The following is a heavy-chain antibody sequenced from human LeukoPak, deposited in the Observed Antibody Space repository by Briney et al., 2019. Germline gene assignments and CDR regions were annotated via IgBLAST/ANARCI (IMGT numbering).Heavy chain of an antibody. CDR3: LGYCSSTSCLSDV. Sequence: SETLSLTCTVSGGSISSGSYYWSWIRQPAGKGLKWIGRISTSGSTNYNPSLKSRVTMSVDTSKNQFSLKLSSVTAADTAVYYCLGYCSSTSCLSDVWGQGTTVTVSS. CDR2: ISTSGST. V-gene: IGHV4-61*02. J-gene: IGHJ6*02. CDR1: GGSISSGSYY. D-gene: IGHD2-2*01.